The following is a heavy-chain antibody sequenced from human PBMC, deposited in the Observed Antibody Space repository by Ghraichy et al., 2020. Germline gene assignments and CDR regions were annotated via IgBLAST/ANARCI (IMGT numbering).Heavy chain of an antibody. J-gene: IGHJ6*02. D-gene: IGHD2-2*01. V-gene: IGHV3-21*01. Sequence: GESLNISCAASGFTFSSYSMNWVRQAPGKGLEWVSSISSSSSYIYYADSVKGRFTISRDNAKNSLYLQMNSLRAEDTAVYYCARAILGYCSSTSCYYYYGMDVWGQGTTVTVSS. CDR1: GFTFSSYS. CDR3: ARAILGYCSSTSCYYYYGMDV. CDR2: ISSSSSYI.